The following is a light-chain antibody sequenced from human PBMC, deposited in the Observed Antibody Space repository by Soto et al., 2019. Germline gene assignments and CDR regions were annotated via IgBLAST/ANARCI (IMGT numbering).Light chain of an antibody. J-gene: IGKJ5*01. CDR3: QQYGTSEII. CDR2: DTS. V-gene: IGKV3-20*01. Sequence: EIVLTQSPGTLSLSPGERATLSCRASQTLSNSFIAWYQQKPGQAPRLLIYDTSIRATGVPDRYSGSGSGTDFTLTISRLEPEDFAVFFCQQYGTSEIIFGQGTRLAIK. CDR1: QTLSNSF.